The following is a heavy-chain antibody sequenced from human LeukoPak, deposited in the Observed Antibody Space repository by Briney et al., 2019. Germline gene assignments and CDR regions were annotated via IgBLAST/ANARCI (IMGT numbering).Heavy chain of an antibody. Sequence: PGGSLRLSCAASGFTFSSYWMSWVRQAPGKGLEWVANIKQDGSEKYYVDSVKGRFTISRDNAKNSLYLQMNSLRAEDTAVYYCAGSVYGDTRDWFDPWGQGTLVTVSS. D-gene: IGHD4-17*01. CDR2: IKQDGSEK. CDR3: AGSVYGDTRDWFDP. J-gene: IGHJ5*02. V-gene: IGHV3-7*01. CDR1: GFTFSSYW.